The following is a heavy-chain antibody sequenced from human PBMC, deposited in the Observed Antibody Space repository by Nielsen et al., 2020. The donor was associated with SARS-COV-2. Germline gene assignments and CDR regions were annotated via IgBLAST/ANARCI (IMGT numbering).Heavy chain of an antibody. CDR2: INTTNGGT. CDR1: GYTFTNNY. Sequence: ASAKVSCKASGYTFTNNYMHCVRQAPGQGLQGMGPINTTNGGTTYAQKFLGTVTMTRDTSTSTVFMELSSLRSDDTAVYYCAREGENVDSSETDYWGQGTLVTVTS. V-gene: IGHV1-46*01. D-gene: IGHD3-22*01. J-gene: IGHJ4*02. CDR3: AREGENVDSSETDY.